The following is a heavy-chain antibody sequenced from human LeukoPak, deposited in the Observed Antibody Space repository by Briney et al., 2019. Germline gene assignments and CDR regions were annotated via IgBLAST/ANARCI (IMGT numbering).Heavy chain of an antibody. J-gene: IGHJ6*03. CDR1: GYTFTSYD. Sequence: ASVKVSCKASGYTFTSYDINWVRQATGQGLEWMGWMNPNSGNTGYAQKFQGRVTITRNTSISTAYMELSSLRSEDTAVYYCARGIRVVVVAAAVYYYYYVDVWGKGTTVTVSS. CDR2: MNPNSGNT. CDR3: ARGIRVVVVAAAVYYYYYVDV. V-gene: IGHV1-8*03. D-gene: IGHD2-15*01.